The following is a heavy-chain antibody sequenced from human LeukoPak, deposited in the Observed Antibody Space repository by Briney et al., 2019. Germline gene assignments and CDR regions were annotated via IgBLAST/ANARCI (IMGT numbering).Heavy chain of an antibody. Sequence: GGSLRLSCAASGSTFSSYWMSWVRQAPGKGLEWVANIKQDGSEKYYVDSVKGRFTISRDNAKNSLYLQMNSLRAEDTAVYYCARRGYHAFAIWGQGTMVTVSS. J-gene: IGHJ3*02. V-gene: IGHV3-7*01. CDR2: IKQDGSEK. CDR1: GSTFSSYW. CDR3: ARRGYHAFAI. D-gene: IGHD3-22*01.